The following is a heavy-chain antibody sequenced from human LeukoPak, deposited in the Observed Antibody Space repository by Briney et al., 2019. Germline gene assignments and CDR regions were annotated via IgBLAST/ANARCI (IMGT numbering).Heavy chain of an antibody. D-gene: IGHD3-22*01. V-gene: IGHV3-23*01. J-gene: IGHJ4*02. CDR2: ISRSGDST. CDR1: GFTFTSCG. Sequence: QAGGSLRLSCSASGFTFTSCGMSWVRQAPGKGLEWVSAISRSGDSTYYADSVKGRFTISGANSKNTLYLQMNSLRAEDTAVYYCAKAPLYDTSGYKLGIFDYWGQGTLSPSPQ. CDR3: AKAPLYDTSGYKLGIFDY.